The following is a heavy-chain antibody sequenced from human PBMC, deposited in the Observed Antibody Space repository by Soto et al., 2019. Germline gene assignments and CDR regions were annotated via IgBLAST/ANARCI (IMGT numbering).Heavy chain of an antibody. D-gene: IGHD6-13*01. Sequence: TLSLTCTVSGGSMNGYYWTWIRQPPGKGLEWIGYIYYSGSADYNPSLKSRVTISVDTSKNQFSLKVSSVTAADTAVYYCARIIAAVRAFDIWGQGTMVTVSS. V-gene: IGHV4-59*01. J-gene: IGHJ3*02. CDR1: GGSMNGYY. CDR3: ARIIAAVRAFDI. CDR2: IYYSGSA.